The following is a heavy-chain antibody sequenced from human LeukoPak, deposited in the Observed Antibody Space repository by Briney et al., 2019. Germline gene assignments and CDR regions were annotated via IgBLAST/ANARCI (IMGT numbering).Heavy chain of an antibody. V-gene: IGHV3-13*01. D-gene: IGHD2-15*01. CDR2: IGTAGDT. Sequence: GGSLRLSCAASGFTFSDYDMYWVRQSTGKGLEWVSAIGTAGDTYYPGSVKGRFTISRENAKNSLYLQMNSLRVGDTAVYYCVRGPYCSGGSCNGHFDYWGQGTLVTASP. J-gene: IGHJ4*02. CDR3: VRGPYCSGGSCNGHFDY. CDR1: GFTFSDYD.